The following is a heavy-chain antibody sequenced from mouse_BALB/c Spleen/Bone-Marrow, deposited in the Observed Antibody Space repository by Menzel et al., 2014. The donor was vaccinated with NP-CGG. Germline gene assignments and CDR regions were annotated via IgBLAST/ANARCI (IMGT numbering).Heavy chain of an antibody. D-gene: IGHD1-2*01. V-gene: IGHV1-4*01. Sequence: QVQLQQSGAELARPGASVKMSCEGSGYTFTSYTMHWVKQRPGQGLEWIGYINPSSGYTNYNQKFKDKATLTADKSSSTAYMQLSSLTSEDSAVYYCARFITTATEYFDYWGQGTTLTVSS. CDR1: GYTFTSYT. CDR3: ARFITTATEYFDY. J-gene: IGHJ2*01. CDR2: INPSSGYT.